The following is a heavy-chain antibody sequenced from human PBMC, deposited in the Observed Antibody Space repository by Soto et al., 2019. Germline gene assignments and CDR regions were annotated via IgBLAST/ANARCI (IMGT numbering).Heavy chain of an antibody. CDR2: ISGSGGST. CDR1: GFTFSSYA. V-gene: IGHV3-23*01. D-gene: IGHD3-10*01. CDR3: ARDHSDYYGSGSPYYGMDV. J-gene: IGHJ6*02. Sequence: GGSLRLSCAASGFTFSSYAMSWVRQAPGKGLEWVSAISGSGGSTYYADSVKGRFTISRDNSKNTLYLQMNSLRAEDTAVYYCARDHSDYYGSGSPYYGMDVWGQGATVTVSS.